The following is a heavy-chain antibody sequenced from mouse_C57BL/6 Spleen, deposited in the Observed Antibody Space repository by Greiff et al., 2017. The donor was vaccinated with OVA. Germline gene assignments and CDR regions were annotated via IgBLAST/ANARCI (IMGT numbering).Heavy chain of an antibody. D-gene: IGHD6-1*01. CDR3: TGASLAY. CDR1: GFTFTDYY. V-gene: IGHV1-36*01. CDR2: VYPYNGGT. Sequence: AGAGRGEPGAGGKGAGRSGGFTFTDYYMHWVKQCHGKSLEWIGLVYPYNGGTSYNQKFKGKATLTVDTSSSTAYMELNSLTSEDSAVCYCTGASLAYWGQGTLVTVSA. J-gene: IGHJ3*01.